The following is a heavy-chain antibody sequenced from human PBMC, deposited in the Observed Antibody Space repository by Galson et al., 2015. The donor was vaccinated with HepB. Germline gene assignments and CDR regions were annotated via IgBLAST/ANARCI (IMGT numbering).Heavy chain of an antibody. V-gene: IGHV3-49*04. Sequence: SLRLSCAASGFTFGDYAMSWVRQAPGKGLEWVGFIRSKAYGGTTEYAASVKGRFTISRDDSKSIAYLQMNSLKTEDTAVYYCTRDGVLRCSSTSCHTPPPYYYYYYYMDVWGKGTTVTVSS. D-gene: IGHD2-2*02. CDR3: TRDGVLRCSSTSCHTPPPYYYYYYYMDV. J-gene: IGHJ6*03. CDR2: IRSKAYGGTT. CDR1: GFTFGDYA.